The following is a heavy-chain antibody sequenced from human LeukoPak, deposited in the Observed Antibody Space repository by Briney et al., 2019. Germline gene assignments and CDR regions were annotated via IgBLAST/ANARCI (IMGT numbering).Heavy chain of an antibody. CDR1: GGSISSGDYY. D-gene: IGHD5-12*01. Sequence: KASETLSLTCTVSGGSISSGDYYWSWIRQPPGKGLEWIGYIYYSGSTYYNPSLKSRVTVSVDTSKNQFSLKLSSVTAADTAVYYCARGVSGYSKVDYWGQGILVTVSS. V-gene: IGHV4-30-4*02. CDR3: ARGVSGYSKVDY. J-gene: IGHJ4*02. CDR2: IYYSGST.